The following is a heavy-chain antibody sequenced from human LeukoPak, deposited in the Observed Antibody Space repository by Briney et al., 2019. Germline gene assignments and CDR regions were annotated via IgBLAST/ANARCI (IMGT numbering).Heavy chain of an antibody. V-gene: IGHV4-59*06. Sequence: SETLSLTCTVSGGSISSYYWSWIRQHPGKGLEWIGYIYYSGSTYYNPSLKSRVTISVDTSKNQFSLKLSSVTAADTAVYYCARDSSFLYDSSGYGWFDPWGQGTLVTVSS. CDR1: GGSISSYY. J-gene: IGHJ5*02. CDR3: ARDSSFLYDSSGYGWFDP. CDR2: IYYSGST. D-gene: IGHD3-22*01.